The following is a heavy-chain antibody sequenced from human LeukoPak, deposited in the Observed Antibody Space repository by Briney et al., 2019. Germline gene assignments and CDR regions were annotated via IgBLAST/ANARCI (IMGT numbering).Heavy chain of an antibody. CDR2: IDPSDSYT. Sequence: GESLKISCKGSGYSFTSYWISWVRQMPGKGLEWMGRIDPSDSYTNYSPSFQGHVTISADKSISTAYLQWSSLKASDTAMYYCARHRRYSSSTSCYNFDYWGQGTLVTVSS. V-gene: IGHV5-10-1*01. CDR3: ARHRRYSSSTSCYNFDY. D-gene: IGHD2-2*02. J-gene: IGHJ4*02. CDR1: GYSFTSYW.